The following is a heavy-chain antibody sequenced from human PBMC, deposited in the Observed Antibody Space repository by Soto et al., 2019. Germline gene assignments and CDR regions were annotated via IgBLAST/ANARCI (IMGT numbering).Heavy chain of an antibody. CDR2: INHSGST. V-gene: IGHV4-34*01. CDR3: ARASSRPGVAARGGSWFDP. D-gene: IGHD2-15*01. J-gene: IGHJ5*02. CDR1: GGSFSGYY. Sequence: KTSETLSLTCAVYGGSFSGYYWSWIRQPPGKGLEWIGEINHSGSTNYNPSLKSRVTISVDTSKNQFSLKLSSVTAADTAVYYCARASSRPGVAARGGSWFDPWGQGTLVTVS.